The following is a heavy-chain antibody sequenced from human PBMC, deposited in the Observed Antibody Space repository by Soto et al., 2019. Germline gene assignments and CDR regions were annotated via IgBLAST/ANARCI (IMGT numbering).Heavy chain of an antibody. J-gene: IGHJ4*02. V-gene: IGHV1-18*01. CDR3: ASGGSMVRGVITLAY. Sequence: QVALVQSGAEVKKPGASVKVSCKASGYAFINYGFAWVRQAPGQGLEWMGWISAVNGNTNSAQNLQGRFTMAVDATTSTAYMELRSLTSDDTAVYYGASGGSMVRGVITLAYWGQGALVTVSS. CDR2: ISAVNGNT. D-gene: IGHD3-10*01. CDR1: GYAFINYG.